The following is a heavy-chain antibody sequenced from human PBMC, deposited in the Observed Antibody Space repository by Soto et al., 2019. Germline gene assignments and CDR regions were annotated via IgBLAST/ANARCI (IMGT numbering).Heavy chain of an antibody. Sequence: EVQLVESGGGLIQPGGSLRLSCAVSGFTVSSSYMSWVRQAPGKGLECISVIYSGGNTFYADSVKGRFTISRDNSKNTLYLQMNSLRAEDTAVYYCAREDQNDYVWGNYRRPGGMDVWGQGTTVTVSS. J-gene: IGHJ6*02. CDR2: IYSGGNT. CDR1: GFTVSSSY. CDR3: AREDQNDYVWGNYRRPGGMDV. V-gene: IGHV3-53*01. D-gene: IGHD3-16*02.